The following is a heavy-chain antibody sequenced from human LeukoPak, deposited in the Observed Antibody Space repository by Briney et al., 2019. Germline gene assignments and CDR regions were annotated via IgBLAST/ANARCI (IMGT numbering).Heavy chain of an antibody. CDR1: GGSFSGYY. V-gene: IGHV4-34*01. CDR2: IYHSGST. Sequence: ESSETLSLTCAVYGGSFSGYYWSWVRQPPGKGLEWIGEIYHSGSTNYNPSLKSRVTISVDKSKNQFSLKLSSVTAADTAVYYCARSAAIDIVVVPAAIYFQHWGQGTLVTVSS. CDR3: ARSAAIDIVVVPAAIYFQH. D-gene: IGHD2-2*01. J-gene: IGHJ1*01.